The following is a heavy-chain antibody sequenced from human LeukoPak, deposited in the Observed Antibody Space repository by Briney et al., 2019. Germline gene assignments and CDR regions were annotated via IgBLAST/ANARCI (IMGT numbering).Heavy chain of an antibody. J-gene: IGHJ4*02. CDR1: GGSISSYY. D-gene: IGHD4-17*01. Sequence: SETLSLTCTVSGGSISSYYWSWLRQPPGKGLEWIGYIYYSGSTNYNPSLKSRVTISADTSKNQCSLRLSSVTAADTAVYYCARRGIGYGDYLDYWGQGTLVTVSS. CDR2: IYYSGST. V-gene: IGHV4-59*01. CDR3: ARRGIGYGDYLDY.